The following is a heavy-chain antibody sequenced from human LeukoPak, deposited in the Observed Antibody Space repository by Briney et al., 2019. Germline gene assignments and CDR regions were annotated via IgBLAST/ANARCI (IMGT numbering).Heavy chain of an antibody. V-gene: IGHV3-23*01. CDR3: ARRPWDYYYYMDV. CDR2: IIGSGGST. D-gene: IGHD6-6*01. J-gene: IGHJ6*03. Sequence: PGGSLRLSCAASGFTFSSYALSWVRQAPGKGLEWVSAIIGSGGSTYYADSVKGRFTISRDNSKNTLYLQMNSLRAEDTAVYYCARRPWDYYYYMDVWGKGTTVTVSS. CDR1: GFTFSSYA.